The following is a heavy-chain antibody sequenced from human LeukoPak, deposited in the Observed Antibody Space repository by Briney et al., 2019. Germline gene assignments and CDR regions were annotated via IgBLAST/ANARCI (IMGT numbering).Heavy chain of an antibody. J-gene: IGHJ4*02. D-gene: IGHD3-22*01. CDR3: ARDGPYYYDSSGYYL. CDR1: GFTFSGYE. Sequence: GGSLRLSCEASGFTFSGYEMNWVRQAPGKGLEWVSYISSSSSYTNYADSVKGRFTISRDNAKNSLYLQMNSLRAEDTAVYYCARDGPYYYDSSGYYLWGQGTLVTVSS. CDR2: ISSSSSYT. V-gene: IGHV3-11*06.